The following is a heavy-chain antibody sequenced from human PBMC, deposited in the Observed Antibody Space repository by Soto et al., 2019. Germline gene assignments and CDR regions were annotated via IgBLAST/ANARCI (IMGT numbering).Heavy chain of an antibody. CDR2: IKEDGSEK. Sequence: EVQLVESGGRLVQPGGSLRLSCAASGFTFNIYWMTWVRQAPGKGLEWVANIKEDGSEKYYVDAVKGRFTISRDNAKNSLYLQVNSLRAEDSAFYYCARSAGFTSPDICDFWGQGTLVTVSS. CDR3: ARSAGFTSPDICDF. D-gene: IGHD5-12*01. V-gene: IGHV3-7*03. J-gene: IGHJ4*02. CDR1: GFTFNIYW.